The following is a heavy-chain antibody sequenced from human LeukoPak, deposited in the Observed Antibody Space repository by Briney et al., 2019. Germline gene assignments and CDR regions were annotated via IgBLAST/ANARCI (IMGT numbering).Heavy chain of an antibody. J-gene: IGHJ6*03. CDR3: ARVGYSSGWTHRIYYYYIDV. V-gene: IGHV4-59*01. CDR2: IYYSGST. Sequence: SETLSLTCTVSGGSINSYYWSWIRQPPGKGVEWIGYIYYSGSTNYNPSLKSRVTISVDTSKNQFSLKLSSVTAADTAVYYCARVGYSSGWTHRIYYYYIDVWGKGTTVTISS. D-gene: IGHD6-19*01. CDR1: GGSINSYY.